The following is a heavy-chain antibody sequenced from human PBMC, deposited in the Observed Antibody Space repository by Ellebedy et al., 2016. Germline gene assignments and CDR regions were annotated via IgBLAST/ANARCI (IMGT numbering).Heavy chain of an antibody. D-gene: IGHD3-16*01. V-gene: IGHV3-21*01. CDR2: ISSTGSHK. Sequence: GESLKISXAASGFTFSSYAMSWVRQAPGKGLEWVSSISSTGSHKYYADSVKGRFTISRDNAKNSLYLQMNSLRAEDTAVYYCTNGGDSYDYHMNVWGKGTTVTVSS. CDR3: TNGGDSYDYHMNV. J-gene: IGHJ6*03. CDR1: GFTFSSYA.